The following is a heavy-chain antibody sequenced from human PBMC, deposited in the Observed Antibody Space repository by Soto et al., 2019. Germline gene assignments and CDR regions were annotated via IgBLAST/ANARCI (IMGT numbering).Heavy chain of an antibody. CDR2: IYYSGST. CDR1: GGSISSGGYY. CDR3: ARETAKTSTVVPAGNWFDP. V-gene: IGHV4-31*03. Sequence: QVQLQESGPGLVKPSQTLSLTCTVSGGSISSGGYYWSWIRQHPGKGLEWIGYIYYSGSTYYNPSLKSRVTLSVGTSKNQFSLKLSSVTAADTAVYYCARETAKTSTVVPAGNWFDPWGQGTLVTVSS. J-gene: IGHJ5*02. D-gene: IGHD2-2*01.